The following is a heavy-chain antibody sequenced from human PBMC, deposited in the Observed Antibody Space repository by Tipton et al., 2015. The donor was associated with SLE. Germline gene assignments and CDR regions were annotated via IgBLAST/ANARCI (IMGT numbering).Heavy chain of an antibody. V-gene: IGHV1-18*01. CDR3: ARTNPMVQGIGYFDY. D-gene: IGHD3-10*01. J-gene: IGHJ4*02. CDR1: GYTFTNYG. CDR2: ITADNGNT. Sequence: QLVQSGAEVKRPGASVKVSCKASGYTFTNYGISWVRQAPGQGLEWMGWITADNGNTNYAQKLQGRVTMTTDTSTSTAYMELRSLRSDDTAVYYCARTNPMVQGIGYFDYWGQGTLVTVSS.